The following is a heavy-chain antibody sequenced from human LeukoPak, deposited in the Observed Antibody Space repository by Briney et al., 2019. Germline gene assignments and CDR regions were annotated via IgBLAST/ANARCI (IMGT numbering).Heavy chain of an antibody. CDR3: ARVGVVEMANDAFDI. CDR2: INPNSGGT. D-gene: IGHD5-24*01. Sequence: ASVKVSCKASGYTFTGYYMHWVRQAPGQGLEWMGWINPNSGGTNYAQKFQGRVTMTRDTSISTAYMELSRLRSDDTAVYYCARVGVVEMANDAFDIWGQGTMVTVSS. J-gene: IGHJ3*02. CDR1: GYTFTGYY. V-gene: IGHV1-2*02.